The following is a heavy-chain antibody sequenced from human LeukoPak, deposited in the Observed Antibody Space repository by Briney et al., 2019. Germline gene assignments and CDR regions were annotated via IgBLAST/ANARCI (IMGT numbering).Heavy chain of an antibody. CDR1: GFTFSSYA. CDR2: ISGSGGST. V-gene: IGHV3-23*01. D-gene: IGHD3-10*01. J-gene: IGHJ6*02. CDR3: ARDGVRVRGVPHYYGMDV. Sequence: GGSLRLSCAASGFTFSSYAMSWVRQAPGKGLEWVSAISGSGGSTYYADSVKGRFTISRDNSKNTLYLQMNSLRAEDTAVYYCARDGVRVRGVPHYYGMDVWGQGTTVTVSS.